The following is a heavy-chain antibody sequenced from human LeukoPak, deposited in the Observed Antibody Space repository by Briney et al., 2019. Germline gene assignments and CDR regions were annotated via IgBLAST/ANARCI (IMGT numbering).Heavy chain of an antibody. Sequence: GGSLRLSCAASGFTFSSYAMHWVRQAPGKGLEWVAVISYDGSNKYYADSVKGRFTISRDNSKNTLYLQMNSLRPEDTAVYYCARVVEGGYSYGYGDYWGRGTLVTVSS. CDR2: ISYDGSNK. V-gene: IGHV3-30-3*01. CDR1: GFTFSSYA. CDR3: ARVVEGGYSYGYGDY. D-gene: IGHD5-18*01. J-gene: IGHJ4*02.